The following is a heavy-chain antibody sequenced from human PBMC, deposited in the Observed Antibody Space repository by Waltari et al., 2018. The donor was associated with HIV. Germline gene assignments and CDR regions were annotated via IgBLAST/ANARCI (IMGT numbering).Heavy chain of an antibody. CDR2: ISSSSSTI. J-gene: IGHJ4*02. V-gene: IGHV3-48*04. Sequence: EVQLVESGGGLVQPGGSLRLSCAASGFTFSSYSMNWVRQAPGKGLEWVSYISSSSSTIYYADSVKGRFTISRDNAKNSLYLQMNSLRAEDTAVYYCARVPYPGVHYYFDYWGQGTLVTVSS. CDR3: ARVPYPGVHYYFDY. CDR1: GFTFSSYS. D-gene: IGHD3-10*01.